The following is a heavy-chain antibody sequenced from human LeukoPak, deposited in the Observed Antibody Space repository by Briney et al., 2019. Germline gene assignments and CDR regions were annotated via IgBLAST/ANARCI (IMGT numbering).Heavy chain of an antibody. J-gene: IGHJ4*02. CDR1: GFTFSNAW. CDR2: IKSKTDGGTT. V-gene: IGHV3-15*01. D-gene: IGHD6-13*01. CDR3: TTDGFGSSRYYFDY. Sequence: GGSLRLSCAASGFTFSNAWMSWVRQAPGKGVEWVGRIKSKTDGGTTDYAAPVKGRFTISRDDSKNTLYLQMNSLKTEDTAVYYCTTDGFGSSRYYFDYWGQGTLVTVSS.